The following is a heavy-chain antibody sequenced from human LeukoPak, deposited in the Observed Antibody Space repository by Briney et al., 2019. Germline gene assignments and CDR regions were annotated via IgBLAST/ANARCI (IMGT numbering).Heavy chain of an antibody. CDR1: GGSISTGGYS. CDR2: IYDSGRA. J-gene: IGHJ4*02. Sequence: SETLSLTCTVSGGSISTGGYSWSWIRQPPGKTLEWIGYIYDSGRAYYNPSLKSRVTISMDTSSNHFSLKLRSVTAADTAVYYCVRDIYDDNNWGQGTLVTVSS. V-gene: IGHV4-30-4*07. CDR3: VRDIYDDNN. D-gene: IGHD3-16*01.